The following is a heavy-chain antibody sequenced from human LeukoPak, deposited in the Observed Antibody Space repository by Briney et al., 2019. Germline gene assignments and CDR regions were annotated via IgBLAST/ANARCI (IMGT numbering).Heavy chain of an antibody. Sequence: GVPLSLSCAVSGFPLCHFWLLWVRQAPGKGLEWVARITSDGSNINYADSVQGRFTISRDNAKNTLYLQMNSLRAEDTAVYYCARGGHSSFDYWGQGALVTVSS. CDR2: ITSDGSNI. J-gene: IGHJ4*02. D-gene: IGHD3-16*01. CDR1: GFPLCHFW. CDR3: ARGGHSSFDY. V-gene: IGHV3-74*01.